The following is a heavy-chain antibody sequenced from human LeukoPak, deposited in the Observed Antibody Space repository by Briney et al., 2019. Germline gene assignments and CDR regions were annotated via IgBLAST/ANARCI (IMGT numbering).Heavy chain of an antibody. J-gene: IGHJ3*02. V-gene: IGHV3-21*01. CDR2: ISSNSSYI. CDR3: ASSAPSDI. Sequence: GGSLRLSCAASGFRFSSYSMDWVRQAPGKGLEWVSSISSNSSYIYYADSVKGRFTISRDNAKHSLYLQMNSLRAEDTAVYYCASSAPSDIWGRGTMLTVFS. CDR1: GFRFSSYS.